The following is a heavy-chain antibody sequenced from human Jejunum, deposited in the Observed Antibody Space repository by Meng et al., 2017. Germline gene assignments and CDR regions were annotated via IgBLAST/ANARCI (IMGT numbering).Heavy chain of an antibody. CDR1: GFTFNNYW. Sequence: EVQLLESGGGLAQPGGSLRLSCAASGFTFNNYWMFWVRQGPGKGLVWVSRIKSDGSNIGYADSVQGRFTISRDNAKNTLYLQMNSLRAEDTAVYYCARDSGKASFDYWGQGTLVTVSS. J-gene: IGHJ4*02. V-gene: IGHV3-74*01. CDR2: IKSDGSNI. CDR3: ARDSGKASFDY. D-gene: IGHD3-10*01.